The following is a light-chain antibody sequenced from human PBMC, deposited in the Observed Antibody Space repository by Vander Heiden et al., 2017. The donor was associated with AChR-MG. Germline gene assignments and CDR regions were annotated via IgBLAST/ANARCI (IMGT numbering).Light chain of an antibody. J-gene: IGLJ3*02. Sequence: QLVLTQSPSASASLGVSVKLTCTLSSGHSSYAIEWHQQQPEKGPRYLMKLNSDGSHSKGDGIPDRFSGSSSGAERYLTISSLQSEDEADYYCQTWGTGPWVFGGGTKLTVL. CDR3: QTWGTGPWV. CDR2: LNSDGSH. CDR1: SGHSSYA. V-gene: IGLV4-69*01.